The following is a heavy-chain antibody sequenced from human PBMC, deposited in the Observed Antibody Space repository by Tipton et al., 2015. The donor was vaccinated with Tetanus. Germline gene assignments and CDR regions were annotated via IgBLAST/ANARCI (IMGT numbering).Heavy chain of an antibody. CDR2: IYQSGTT. CDR1: GDSLSSANW. CDR3: ARPGRGIGNWFDP. D-gene: IGHD1-26*01. J-gene: IGHJ5*02. V-gene: IGHV4-4*02. Sequence: GLVKPSGTLSLTCAVSGDSLSSANWWSWVRQSPGKGLEWIGQIYQSGTTKYNPSLKGRVTISEDKSKNHFSLTLKPVTAADTALYYCARPGRGIGNWFDPWGQGTLVTVSS.